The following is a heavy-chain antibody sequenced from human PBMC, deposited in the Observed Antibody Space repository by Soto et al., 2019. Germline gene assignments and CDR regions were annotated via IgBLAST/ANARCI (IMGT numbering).Heavy chain of an antibody. J-gene: IGHJ5*02. CDR3: ARDQVGDDFWSGYYTGGIDP. D-gene: IGHD3-3*01. V-gene: IGHV4-30-4*01. CDR2: IYYSGST. Sequence: QVQLQESGPGLVKPSQTLSLTCTVSGGSISSGDYYWSWIRQPPGKGLEWIGYIYYSGSTYYNPSLKGRVTISVDTSKNQFSLKLSSVTAADTAVYYCARDQVGDDFWSGYYTGGIDPWGQGTLVTVSS. CDR1: GGSISSGDYY.